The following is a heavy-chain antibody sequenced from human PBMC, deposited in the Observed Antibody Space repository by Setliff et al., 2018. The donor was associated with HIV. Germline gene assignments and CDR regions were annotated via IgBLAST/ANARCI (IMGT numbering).Heavy chain of an antibody. CDR1: GFTLSTYW. V-gene: IGHV3-7*01. CDR2: IKQDGSEK. Sequence: GGSLRLSCAVSGFTLSTYWMSWVRQAPGKGLEWVANIKQDGSEKYYVDSVKGRFTISRDNAMNTAYLQMNSLRGEDTAVYYCARGPYYYDSSGPFDYWGQGTLVTVSS. CDR3: ARGPYYYDSSGPFDY. J-gene: IGHJ4*02. D-gene: IGHD3-22*01.